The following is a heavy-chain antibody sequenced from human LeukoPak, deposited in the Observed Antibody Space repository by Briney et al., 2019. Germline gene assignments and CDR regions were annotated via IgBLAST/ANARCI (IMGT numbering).Heavy chain of an antibody. CDR2: IYYSGST. J-gene: IGHJ3*02. D-gene: IGHD7-27*01. V-gene: IGHV4-59*01. Sequence: SETLSLTCTVSGGSISSYYWSWIRQPPGKGLEWIGYIYYSGSTNYNPSLKSRVTISVDTSKNQFSLKLSSVTAADTAVYYCARDRPGDLCAFDIWGQGTMVTLST. CDR3: ARDRPGDLCAFDI. CDR1: GGSISSYY.